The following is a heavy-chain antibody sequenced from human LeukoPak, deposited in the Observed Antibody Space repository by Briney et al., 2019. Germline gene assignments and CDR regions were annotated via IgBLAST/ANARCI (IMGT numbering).Heavy chain of an antibody. J-gene: IGHJ4*02. CDR3: AKSRARSYFDY. CDR2: ISGSGGST. V-gene: IGHV3-23*01. CDR1: EFTFSNYA. Sequence: GGSLRLSCAASEFTFSNYAMNWVRQAPGKGLEWVSGISGSGGSTYYADSVKGRFTISRDNSRNTLYLQMNSLRAEDTAVYYCAKSRARSYFDYWGQGTLVSVSS.